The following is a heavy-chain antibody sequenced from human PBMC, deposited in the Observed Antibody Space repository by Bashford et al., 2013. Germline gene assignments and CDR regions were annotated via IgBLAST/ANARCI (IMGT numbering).Heavy chain of an antibody. CDR3: ARDWSLSTWSHYQGMNI. J-gene: IGHJ6*02. CDR2: ISNDGTKE. D-gene: IGHD6-13*01. CDR1: GFGFSGYA. Sequence: GGSLRLSCAGAGFGFSGYAMHWVRQAPGKGLEWVAVISNDGTKEDYLDSVKGRFTVSRDNSKSLLYLHMDSLRDEDTAVYYCARDWSLSTWSHYQGMNIWGQGTTVTVSS. V-gene: IGHV3-33*08.